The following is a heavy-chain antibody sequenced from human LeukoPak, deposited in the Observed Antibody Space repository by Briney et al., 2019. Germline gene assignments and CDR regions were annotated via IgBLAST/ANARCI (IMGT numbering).Heavy chain of an antibody. CDR1: GGSFSGYY. V-gene: IGHV4-34*01. D-gene: IGHD3-3*01. CDR3: ARGSPIFGVVIGL. Sequence: SEXXSLTCAVYGGSFSGYYWSWIRQPPGKGLEWIGEINHSGSTNYNPSLTSRVTISVDTSKNQLSLKLSSVTAADTAVYYCARGSPIFGVVIGLWGQGTLVTVSS. CDR2: INHSGST. J-gene: IGHJ4*02.